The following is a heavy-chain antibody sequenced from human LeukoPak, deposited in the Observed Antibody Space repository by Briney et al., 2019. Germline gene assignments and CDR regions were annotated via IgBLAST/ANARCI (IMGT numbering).Heavy chain of an antibody. CDR2: ISSSGDTM. Sequence: GGSLRLSCAASGFTFSSYEMNWVRQAPGKGLEWVSYISSSGDTMYYADSVRGRFTISRDNAKNSLYLQMNSLRAEDTAVYYCARALVVYYYMGVWGQGTTVTVSS. V-gene: IGHV3-48*03. CDR1: GFTFSSYE. CDR3: ARALVVYYYMGV. D-gene: IGHD2-15*01. J-gene: IGHJ6*02.